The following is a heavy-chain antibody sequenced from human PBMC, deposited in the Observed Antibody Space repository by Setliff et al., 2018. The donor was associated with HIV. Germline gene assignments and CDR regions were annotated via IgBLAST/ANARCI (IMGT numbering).Heavy chain of an antibody. CDR2: MNPDSGNT. J-gene: IGHJ4*02. Sequence: ASVKVSCKTSAYTFNSYYMHWIRQAPGQGLEWMGWMNPDSGNTGYAQKFQGRVTMTRNTSISTAYMDLSSLRSEDTAVYYCARRAYCSSTTCFDNWGQGTLVTVSS. CDR3: ARRAYCSSTTCFDN. D-gene: IGHD2-2*01. CDR1: AYTFNSYY. V-gene: IGHV1-8*01.